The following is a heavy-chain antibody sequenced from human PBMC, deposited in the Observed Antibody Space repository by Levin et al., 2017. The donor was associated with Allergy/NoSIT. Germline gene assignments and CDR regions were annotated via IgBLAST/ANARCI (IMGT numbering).Heavy chain of an antibody. V-gene: IGHV4-30-4*01. Sequence: SQTLSLTCTVSGDSISRAEDYWSWIRQPPGKGLEWIGFVYYSGSTYYNPSLRSRLSISKDTSKNQFSLKLNSVTAADTAVYYCARASMSFGGASAETYTFAVWGQGTMVTVSS. D-gene: IGHD3-16*01. CDR1: GDSISRAEDY. CDR2: VYYSGST. CDR3: ARASMSFGGASAETYTFAV. J-gene: IGHJ3*01.